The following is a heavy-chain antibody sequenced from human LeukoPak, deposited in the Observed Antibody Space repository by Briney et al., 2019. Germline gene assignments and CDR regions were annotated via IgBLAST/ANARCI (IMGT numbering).Heavy chain of an antibody. CDR1: GYTFTRYY. CDR2: INPNSGGT. J-gene: IGHJ4*02. V-gene: IGHV1-2*02. CDR3: ASSIAVAVSYFDY. D-gene: IGHD6-19*01. Sequence: ASVNVSCKASGYTFTRYYMRWVRQAAGQGLEWMGWINPNSGGTNYAQKFQGRLTMTRDTSISTAYMELSRLRSDDTAVYYCASSIAVAVSYFDYWGQRTLVTVSS.